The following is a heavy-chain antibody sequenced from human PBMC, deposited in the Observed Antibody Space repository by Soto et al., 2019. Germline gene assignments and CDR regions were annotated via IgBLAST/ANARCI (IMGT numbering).Heavy chain of an antibody. Sequence: GGSLRLSCAASGFTFSSYSMNWVRQAPGKGLEWVSSISSSSSYIYYADSVKGRFTISRDNAKNSLYLQMNSLRAEDTAVYYCARGGAYYDFLSGYAYNWFDPWGQGTLVTVSS. CDR2: ISSSSSYI. V-gene: IGHV3-21*01. CDR3: ARGGAYYDFLSGYAYNWFDP. CDR1: GFTFSSYS. J-gene: IGHJ5*02. D-gene: IGHD3-3*01.